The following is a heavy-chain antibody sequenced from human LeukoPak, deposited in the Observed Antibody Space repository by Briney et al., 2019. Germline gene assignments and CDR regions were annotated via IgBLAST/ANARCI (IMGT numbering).Heavy chain of an antibody. CDR2: MSSSGIT. V-gene: IGHV4-59*02. Sequence: SETLSLTCTVSGGFVSGYYCSWIRQAPGKGLEWIGYMSSSGITSYNPSLKSRVTISVDTSMNQFSLKLTSVTVADTAVYYCARMIVATIRIGVYFYHGMDVWGQGTTVTVSS. J-gene: IGHJ6*02. CDR1: GGFVSGYY. CDR3: ARMIVATIRIGVYFYHGMDV. D-gene: IGHD5-12*01.